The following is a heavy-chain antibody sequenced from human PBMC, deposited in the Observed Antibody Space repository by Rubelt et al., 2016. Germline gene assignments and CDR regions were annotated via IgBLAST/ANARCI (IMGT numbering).Heavy chain of an antibody. Sequence: QVQLQESGPGLVKPSETLSLTCAVSGGSFSFYYWSWIRQPPGKGLEWIGEITHSGNTNYNPSLKSQVPIPVETSKTQFSLKLSSVTAAETAVYYCARGLAAGCHMDVWGKGTTVTVSS. CDR2: ITHSGNT. CDR3: ARGLAAGCHMDV. D-gene: IGHD2-8*01. J-gene: IGHJ6*03. CDR1: GGSFSFYY. V-gene: IGHV4-34*01.